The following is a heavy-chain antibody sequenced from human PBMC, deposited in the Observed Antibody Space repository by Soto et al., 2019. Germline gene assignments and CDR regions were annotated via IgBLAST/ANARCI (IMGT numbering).Heavy chain of an antibody. CDR1: GFTFSTYA. D-gene: IGHD4-4*01. J-gene: IGHJ3*02. CDR2: ISFDGSSK. CDR3: ASDPPPLYSNAFEI. V-gene: IGHV3-30-3*01. Sequence: SLRLSCAASGFTFSTYAMHWVRQAPGKGLEWVAVISFDGSSKYYADSVKGRFTISRDNSKNTLYLQMNSLRPEDTAVYYCASDPPPLYSNAFEIWGQGTMVTVSS.